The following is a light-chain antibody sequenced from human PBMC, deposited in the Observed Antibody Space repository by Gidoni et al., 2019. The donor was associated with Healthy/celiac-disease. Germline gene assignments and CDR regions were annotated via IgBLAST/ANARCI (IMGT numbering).Light chain of an antibody. CDR2: EVS. CDR1: SSDVGGYNY. J-gene: IGLJ2*01. CDR3: SSYTSSSTLVV. V-gene: IGLV2-14*01. Sequence: QSALTQPASVSGPAGQSITISCTGTSSDVGGYNYVSWYQQHPGKAPKLMIYEVSNRPSGVSNRFSGSKSGNTASLTISGLQAEDEADYYCSSYTSSSTLVVFGGGTKLTVL.